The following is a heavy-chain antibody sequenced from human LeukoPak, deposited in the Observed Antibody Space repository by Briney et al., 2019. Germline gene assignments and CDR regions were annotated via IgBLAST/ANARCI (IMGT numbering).Heavy chain of an antibody. CDR3: ARHWRRVAVSTTPHNWFDP. CDR1: GGSFSGYY. D-gene: IGHD3-22*01. V-gene: IGHV4-34*01. CDR2: INHSGGT. J-gene: IGHJ5*02. Sequence: SETLSLTCAGYGGSFSGYYWSWIRQPPGKGLEWIGEINHSGGTNYNPSLKSRVTISVDTSKDQFSLKLSSVTAADTAVYYCARHWRRVAVSTTPHNWFDPWGQGTLVTVSS.